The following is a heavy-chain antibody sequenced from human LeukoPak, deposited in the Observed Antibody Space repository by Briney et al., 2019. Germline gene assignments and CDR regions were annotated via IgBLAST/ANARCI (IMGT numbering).Heavy chain of an antibody. V-gene: IGHV1-2*02. D-gene: IGHD3-9*01. Sequence: VASVKVSCKASGYTFTGYYMHWVRQAPGQRLEWMGWINPNSGGTNYAQKFQGRVTMTRHTSISTAYMELSRLRSDDTAVYYCARGPIVHPVLRYFDWSRPEFDPWGQGTLVTVSS. CDR2: INPNSGGT. J-gene: IGHJ5*02. CDR3: ARGPIVHPVLRYFDWSRPEFDP. CDR1: GYTFTGYY.